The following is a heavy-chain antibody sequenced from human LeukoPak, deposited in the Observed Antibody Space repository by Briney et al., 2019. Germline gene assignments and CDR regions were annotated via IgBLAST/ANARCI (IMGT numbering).Heavy chain of an antibody. Sequence: GGSLRLSCAASGFTFSDYYMSWIRQAPGKGLEWVSYISSSGSTIYYADSVKGRLTISGDNAKNSLYLQMNSLRAEDTAVYYCAREVTMVRGVYYYYMDVWGKGTTVTVSS. J-gene: IGHJ6*03. V-gene: IGHV3-11*04. CDR1: GFTFSDYY. CDR2: ISSSGSTI. D-gene: IGHD3-10*01. CDR3: AREVTMVRGVYYYYMDV.